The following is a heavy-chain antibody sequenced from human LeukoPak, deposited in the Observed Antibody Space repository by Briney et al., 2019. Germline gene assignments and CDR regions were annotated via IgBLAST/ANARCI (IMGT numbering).Heavy chain of an antibody. Sequence: GGSLRLSCAASGFTVSSNYMSWVRQAPGKGLEWVSVIYSGGSTYYADSVKGRFTISRDNSKNTLYLQMNSLRAEDTAVYYCARGPSHLDYYDSSGYDWDFQHWGQGTLVTVSS. CDR2: IYSGGST. CDR3: ARGPSHLDYYDSSGYDWDFQH. CDR1: GFTVSSNY. V-gene: IGHV3-66*01. D-gene: IGHD3-22*01. J-gene: IGHJ1*01.